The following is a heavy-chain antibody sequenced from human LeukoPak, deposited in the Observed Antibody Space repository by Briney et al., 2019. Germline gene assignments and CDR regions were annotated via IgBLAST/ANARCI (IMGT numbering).Heavy chain of an antibody. J-gene: IGHJ3*02. Sequence: PGGSLRLSCAASAFSFSSNAMSWVRQAPGKGLEWVSGLSVSNGETDYAASVKGRFTISRDNSKNTLYLQMSSLRAEDTAVYYCAKSERLAYCGGDCYSGAFLDAFDIWGQGTMVTVSS. CDR3: AKSERLAYCGGDCYSGAFLDAFDI. CDR1: AFSFSSNA. CDR2: LSVSNGET. D-gene: IGHD2-21*02. V-gene: IGHV3-23*01.